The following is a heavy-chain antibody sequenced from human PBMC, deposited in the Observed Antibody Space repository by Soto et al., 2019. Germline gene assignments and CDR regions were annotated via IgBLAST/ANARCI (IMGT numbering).Heavy chain of an antibody. V-gene: IGHV4-59*08. CDR3: ARHATVTTPYYFDY. J-gene: IGHJ4*02. Sequence: SETLSLTCTVSGGSISSYYWSWIRQPPGKGLEWIGCIYYSGSTNYNPSLKSRVTISVDTSKNQFSLKLSSVTAADTAVYYCARHATVTTPYYFDYWGQGTLVTVS. CDR2: IYYSGST. CDR1: GGSISSYY. D-gene: IGHD4-4*01.